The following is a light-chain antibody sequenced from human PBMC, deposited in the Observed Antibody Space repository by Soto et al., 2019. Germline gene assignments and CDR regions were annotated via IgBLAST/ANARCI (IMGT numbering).Light chain of an antibody. J-gene: IGKJ1*01. CDR3: QQNGSTPRT. V-gene: IGKV3-20*01. Sequence: EIVLTQSPGTLSLSPGERATLSCRASQSVSSRNLAWYQQKPGQAPRLLIYGASSRATGIPDRFSGSGSGTDFTLTISRLEPEDFAAYYCQQNGSTPRTFGQGTKVDIK. CDR1: QSVSSRN. CDR2: GAS.